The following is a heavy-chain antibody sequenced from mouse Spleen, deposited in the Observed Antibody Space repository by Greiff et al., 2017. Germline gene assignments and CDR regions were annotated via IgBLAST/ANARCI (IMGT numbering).Heavy chain of an antibody. CDR3: ARPSSTMITAFAY. CDR2: ISNGGGST. D-gene: IGHD2-4*01. J-gene: IGHJ3*01. V-gene: IGHV5-12-2*01. CDR1: GFTFSSYT. Sequence: EVQVVESGGGLVQPGGSLKLSCAASGFTFSSYTMSWVRQTPEKRLEWVAYISNGGGSTYYPDTVKGRFTISRDNAKNTLYLQMSSLKSEDTAMYYCARPSSTMITAFAYWGQGTLVTVSA.